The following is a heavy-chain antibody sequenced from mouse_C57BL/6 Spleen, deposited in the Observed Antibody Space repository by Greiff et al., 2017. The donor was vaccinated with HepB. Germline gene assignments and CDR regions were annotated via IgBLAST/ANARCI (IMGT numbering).Heavy chain of an antibody. CDR2: ISSGGDYI. J-gene: IGHJ2*01. CDR1: GFTFSSYA. CDR3: TREDSGYVGY. Sequence: EVKLMESGEGLVKPGGSLKLSCAASGFTFSSYAMSWVRQTPEKRLEWVAYISSGGDYIYYADTVKGRFTISRDNARNTLYLQMSSLKSEDTAMYYCTREDSGYVGYWGQGTTLTVSS. V-gene: IGHV5-9-1*02. D-gene: IGHD3-2*02.